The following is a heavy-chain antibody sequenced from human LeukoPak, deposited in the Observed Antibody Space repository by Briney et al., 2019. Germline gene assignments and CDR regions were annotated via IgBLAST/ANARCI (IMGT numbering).Heavy chain of an antibody. D-gene: IGHD3-10*01. Sequence: PGGSLRLSCAASGFTFSSYAMHWVRQAPGKGLEWVAVISYDGSNKYYADSVKGRFTISRDNSKNTLYLQMNSLRAEDTAVYYCARDRGRYGSGSYSHLRWFDPWGQGTLVTVSS. CDR2: ISYDGSNK. V-gene: IGHV3-30-3*01. CDR3: ARDRGRYGSGSYSHLRWFDP. J-gene: IGHJ5*02. CDR1: GFTFSSYA.